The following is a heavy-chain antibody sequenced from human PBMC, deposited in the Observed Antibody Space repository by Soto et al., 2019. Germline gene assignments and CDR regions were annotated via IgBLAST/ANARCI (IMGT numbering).Heavy chain of an antibody. V-gene: IGHV4-34*01. CDR1: GGSFSGYY. CDR3: ARDRCTNGVCYYVFDY. Sequence: PSETLSLTCAVYGGSFSGYYWSWIRQPPGKGLEWIGEINHSGSTNYNPSLKSRVTISVDTSKNQFSLKLSSVTAADTAVYYCARDRCTNGVCYYVFDYWGQGTLVTVSS. J-gene: IGHJ4*02. CDR2: INHSGST. D-gene: IGHD2-8*01.